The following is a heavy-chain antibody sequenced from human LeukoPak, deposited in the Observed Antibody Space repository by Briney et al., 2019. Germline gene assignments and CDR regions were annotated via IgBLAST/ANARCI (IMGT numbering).Heavy chain of an antibody. Sequence: SETLSLTCSVSGYSISSGYYWGWIRQPPGKGLEWIGSIYHSGSTYYNPSLKSRVTISVDTSKNQFSLKLSSVTAADTAVYYCARDLSYYYDSSGYTYFDYWGQGTLVTVSS. V-gene: IGHV4-38-2*02. J-gene: IGHJ4*02. D-gene: IGHD3-22*01. CDR1: GYSISSGYY. CDR2: IYHSGST. CDR3: ARDLSYYYDSSGYTYFDY.